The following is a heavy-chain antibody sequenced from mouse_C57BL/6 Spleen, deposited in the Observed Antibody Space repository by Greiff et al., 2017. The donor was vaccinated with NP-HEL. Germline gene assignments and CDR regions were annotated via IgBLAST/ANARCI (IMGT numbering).Heavy chain of an antibody. D-gene: IGHD2-2*01. J-gene: IGHJ2*01. CDR1: GYTFTSYW. V-gene: IGHV1-64*01. CDR3: ASRMVTTGYYFDY. Sequence: QVQLQQPGAELVKPGASVKLSCKASGYTFTSYWMHWVKQRPGQGLEWIGMIHPNSGSTNYNEKFKSKATLTVDKSSSTAYMQLSSLTSEDSAVYYCASRMVTTGYYFDYWGQGTTLTVSS. CDR2: IHPNSGST.